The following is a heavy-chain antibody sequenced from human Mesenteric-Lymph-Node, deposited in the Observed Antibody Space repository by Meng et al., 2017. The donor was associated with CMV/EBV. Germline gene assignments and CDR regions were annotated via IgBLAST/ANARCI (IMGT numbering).Heavy chain of an antibody. D-gene: IGHD6-6*01. Sequence: ASVKVSCKASGYTFTSYDINWVRQATGQGLEWMGWMNPNSGNTGYAQKFQGRVTITRNTSISTAYMELSSLRSEDTAVYYCAAPYSSSSSAFDIWGQRTMVTVSS. CDR2: MNPNSGNT. CDR3: AAPYSSSSSAFDI. CDR1: GYTFTSYD. J-gene: IGHJ3*02. V-gene: IGHV1-8*03.